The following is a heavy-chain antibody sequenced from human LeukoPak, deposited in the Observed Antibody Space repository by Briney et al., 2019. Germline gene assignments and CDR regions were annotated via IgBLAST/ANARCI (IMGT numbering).Heavy chain of an antibody. V-gene: IGHV4-39*01. Sequence: SETLSLTCIVSGGSISSSSYNWGWIRQPPGKGLEWIGSIYYSGTTYYNPSLKSRLTISVDTSKNQFSLSLSSVTAADTAVYYCARHDRIIASPLVWGQGILVTVSS. CDR3: ARHDRIIASPLV. CDR1: GGSISSSSYN. J-gene: IGHJ4*02. D-gene: IGHD2/OR15-2a*01. CDR2: IYYSGTT.